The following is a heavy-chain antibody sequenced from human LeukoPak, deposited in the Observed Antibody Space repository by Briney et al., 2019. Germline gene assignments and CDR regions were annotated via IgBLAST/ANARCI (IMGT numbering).Heavy chain of an antibody. V-gene: IGHV1-46*01. D-gene: IGHD1-26*01. J-gene: IGHJ4*02. CDR3: ARVGAILVSDY. CDR1: GYTFTSYY. CDR2: INPSGGST. Sequence: ASVKVSCKASGYTFTSYYMHWVRQAPGQGLEWMGIINPSGGSTSYAQKFQGRVTMTRDMSTSTVYMELSSLRSDDTAVYYCARVGAILVSDYWGQGTLVTVSS.